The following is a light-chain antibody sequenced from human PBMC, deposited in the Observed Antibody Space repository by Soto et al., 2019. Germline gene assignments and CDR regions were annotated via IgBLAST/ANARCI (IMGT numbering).Light chain of an antibody. CDR1: QSISNW. J-gene: IGKJ1*01. CDR3: QQYGANSPWT. Sequence: DIQVTQSPSTLSASVGDRVTITCRASQSISNWLAWYQQKPGKDPKVLIYKASSLVSGVPSRFRGSGSGPEFTLTLSSLQTEAFATYYCQQYGANSPWTFGQGTKVEIK. CDR2: KAS. V-gene: IGKV1-5*03.